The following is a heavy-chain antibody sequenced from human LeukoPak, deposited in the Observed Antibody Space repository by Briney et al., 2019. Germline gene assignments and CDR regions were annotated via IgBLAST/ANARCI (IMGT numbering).Heavy chain of an antibody. CDR2: IFSDSRT. Sequence: GGSLRLSCAASGFSVSSNYMSWVRQPPGKGLEWVSLIFSDSRTFYADSVKGRFTISRDNSKNTLSLQMNSLRGEDTAMYYCVRDSGSWYHLGYWGQGTLVTVSS. V-gene: IGHV3-53*01. CDR1: GFSVSSNY. J-gene: IGHJ4*02. CDR3: VRDSGSWYHLGY. D-gene: IGHD6-13*01.